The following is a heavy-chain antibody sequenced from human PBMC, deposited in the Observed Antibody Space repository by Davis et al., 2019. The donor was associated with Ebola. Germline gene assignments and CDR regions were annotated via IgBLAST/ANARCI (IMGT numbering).Heavy chain of an antibody. CDR2: ISTSGTYI. CDR3: AQPDMLTGLYYFDY. CDR1: GFPFSYYT. D-gene: IGHD3-9*01. V-gene: IGHV3-21*04. Sequence: GGSLRPPFAASGFPFSYYTWNWFRKPPGKGLVRVSFISTSGTYINYADSVKGRFTISRDNAKNSLYLEMNSLGAEDTAVYYCAQPDMLTGLYYFDYWGRGTVVTVSS. J-gene: IGHJ4*02.